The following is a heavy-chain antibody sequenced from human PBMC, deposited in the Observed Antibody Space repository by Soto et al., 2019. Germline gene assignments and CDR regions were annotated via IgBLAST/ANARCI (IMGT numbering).Heavy chain of an antibody. V-gene: IGHV3-21*01. CDR3: ARDYSIYGPFDY. CDR2: ISSSSSYI. D-gene: IGHD3-10*01. Sequence: GGSLRLSCAASGFTFSSYNMNWVRQAPGKGLEWVSSISSSSSYIYYADSVKGRFTISRDNAKNSLYLQMNSLRAEDTAVYYCARDYSIYGPFDYWGQGTLVTVPP. CDR1: GFTFSSYN. J-gene: IGHJ4*02.